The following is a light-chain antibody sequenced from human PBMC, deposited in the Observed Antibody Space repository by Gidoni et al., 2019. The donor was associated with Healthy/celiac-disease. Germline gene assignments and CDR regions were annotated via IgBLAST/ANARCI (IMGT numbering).Light chain of an antibody. CDR3: QQLNSYPS. J-gene: IGKJ3*01. Sequence: DIQLTQSQSFLSASVGDRVTITCRASQGISSYLAWYPQKPGKAPKRLIYAASALQSGFPSRFSGSGSGTDFTLTISSLQPDDFATYYCQQLNSYPSFGPXTKVDIK. CDR1: QGISSY. V-gene: IGKV1-9*01. CDR2: AAS.